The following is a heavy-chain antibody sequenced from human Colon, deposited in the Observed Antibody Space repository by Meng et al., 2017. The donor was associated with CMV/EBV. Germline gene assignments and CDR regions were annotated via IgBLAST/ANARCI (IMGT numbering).Heavy chain of an antibody. V-gene: IGHV3-23*01. CDR3: ARDPLFGALDY. D-gene: IGHD3-3*01. J-gene: IGHJ4*02. CDR2: ISASGENT. Sequence: GGSLRLSCTASGFTFSSYAMSWVRQAPGKGLEWVSGISASGENTYYADSVKGRFTISRDNAKNSMYLQMNSLRAEDTAVYYCARDPLFGALDYWGQGTLVTVSS. CDR1: GFTFSSYA.